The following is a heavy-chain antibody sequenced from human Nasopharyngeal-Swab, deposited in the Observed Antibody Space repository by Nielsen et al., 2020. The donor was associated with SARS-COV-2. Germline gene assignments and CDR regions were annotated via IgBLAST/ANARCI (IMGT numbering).Heavy chain of an antibody. CDR2: IIPIFGTA. Sequence: SVKVSCKASGGTFSSYAISWVRQAPGQGLEWMGGIIPIFGTANYAQKFQGRVTMTRDTSTSTVYMELSSLRSEDTAVYYCARLDVVPAAMIAAAGVDYWGQGTLVTVSS. J-gene: IGHJ4*02. CDR3: ARLDVVPAAMIAAAGVDY. V-gene: IGHV1-69*05. CDR1: GGTFSSYA. D-gene: IGHD2-2*01.